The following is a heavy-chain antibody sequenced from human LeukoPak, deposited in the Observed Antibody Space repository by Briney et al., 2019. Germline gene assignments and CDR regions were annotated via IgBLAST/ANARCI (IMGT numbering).Heavy chain of an antibody. CDR1: GFIFSRYG. CDR2: ISGSGGTT. CDR3: AKDHLPGIVVADRDY. D-gene: IGHD6-19*01. V-gene: IGHV3-23*01. J-gene: IGHJ4*02. Sequence: GGTLRLSCAASGFIFSRYGMSWVRQAPGKGLEWVSAISGSGGTTYYADSVKGRFTISRDNSKNTLYLQINSLRAEDTAVYYWAKDHLPGIVVADRDYWGLGTLVTVSS.